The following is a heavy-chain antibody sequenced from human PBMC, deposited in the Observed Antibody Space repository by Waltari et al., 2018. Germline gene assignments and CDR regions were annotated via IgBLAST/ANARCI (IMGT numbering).Heavy chain of an antibody. J-gene: IGHJ3*02. V-gene: IGHV4-34*01. CDR1: GGSFRGYY. CDR3: ARDTRIIFDI. CDR2: INHSGST. Sequence: QVQLQQWGAGLLKPSETLSLTCAVYGGSFRGYYWSWIRQPPGRGLEWIGEINHSGSTNYNPSLKSRVTISIDTSKNQFSLKLSSVTAADTAVYYCARDTRIIFDIWGQGTMVTVSS.